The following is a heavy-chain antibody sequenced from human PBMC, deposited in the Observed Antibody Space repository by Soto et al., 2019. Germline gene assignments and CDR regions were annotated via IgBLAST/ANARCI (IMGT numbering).Heavy chain of an antibody. Sequence: PGGSLRRSCAASGFTFSSYGMHWVRQAPGKGLEWVAVIWYDGSNKYYADSVKGRFTISRDNSKNTLYLQMNSLRAEDTAVYYCAGAGSSWYRNGMDVWGQGTTVTVSS. CDR2: IWYDGSNK. J-gene: IGHJ6*02. CDR3: AGAGSSWYRNGMDV. V-gene: IGHV3-33*01. D-gene: IGHD6-13*01. CDR1: GFTFSSYG.